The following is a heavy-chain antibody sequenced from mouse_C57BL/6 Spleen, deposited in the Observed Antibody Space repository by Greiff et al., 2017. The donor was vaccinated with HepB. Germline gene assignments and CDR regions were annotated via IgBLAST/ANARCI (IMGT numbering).Heavy chain of an antibody. CDR3: AREDITTVVAMDY. Sequence: EVKLQESGPGLVKPSQSLSLTCSVTGYSITSGYYWNWIRQVPGNKLEWMGYISYDGSNNYNPSLKNRISITRDTSKNQFFLKLNSVTTEDTATYYCAREDITTVVAMDYWGQGTSVTVSS. CDR1: GYSITSGYY. D-gene: IGHD1-1*01. CDR2: ISYDGSN. V-gene: IGHV3-6*01. J-gene: IGHJ4*01.